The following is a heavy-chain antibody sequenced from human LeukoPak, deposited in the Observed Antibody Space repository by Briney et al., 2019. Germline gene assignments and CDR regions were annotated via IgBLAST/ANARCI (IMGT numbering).Heavy chain of an antibody. CDR2: ISGSGGST. D-gene: IGHD3-22*01. CDR3: ARGGYDSSGYYWFDP. J-gene: IGHJ5*02. Sequence: GGSLRLSCAASGFTFSSYAMSWVRQAPGKGLEWVSAISGSGGSTYYADSVKGRFTISRDNAKNSLYLQMNSLRAEDTAVYYCARGGYDSSGYYWFDPWGQGTLVTVSS. CDR1: GFTFSSYA. V-gene: IGHV3-23*01.